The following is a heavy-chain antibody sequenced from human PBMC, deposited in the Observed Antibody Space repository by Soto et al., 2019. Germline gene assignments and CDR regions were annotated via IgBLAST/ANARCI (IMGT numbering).Heavy chain of an antibody. Sequence: SVKVSCKASGGTFSNYVVNWVRQAPGQGLEWMGRIIPISGAANYAQKFQGRVTITADKSTSTSYMELSSLRSEGTAVYYCARDMTRTVVPYFDFWGQGTLVTVS. V-gene: IGHV1-69*06. CDR3: ARDMTRTVVPYFDF. CDR2: IIPISGAA. J-gene: IGHJ4*02. D-gene: IGHD1-7*01. CDR1: GGTFSNYV.